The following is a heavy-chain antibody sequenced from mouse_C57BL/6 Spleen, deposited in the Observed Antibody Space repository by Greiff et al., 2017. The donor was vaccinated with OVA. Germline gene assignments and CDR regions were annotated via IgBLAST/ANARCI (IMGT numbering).Heavy chain of an antibody. V-gene: IGHV1-7*01. D-gene: IGHD2-3*01. CDR1: GYTFTSYW. CDR2: INPSGGYT. Sequence: QVQLQESGAELAKPGASVKLSCQASGYTFTSYWMHWVKQRPGQGLEWIGYINPSGGYTKYNQKFKDKATLTADKSSSTAYMQLSRLTDEDSAVYYGARDDDYWYCEVWGKGTTVTVSS. J-gene: IGHJ1*03. CDR3: ARDDDYWYCEV.